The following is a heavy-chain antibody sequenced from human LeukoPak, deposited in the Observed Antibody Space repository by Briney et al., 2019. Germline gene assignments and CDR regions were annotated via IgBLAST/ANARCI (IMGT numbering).Heavy chain of an antibody. CDR2: IKQDGSEK. CDR1: ECTFSTYW. D-gene: IGHD2-21*01. V-gene: IGHV3-7*04. Sequence: PGGSLRLSCAASECTFSTYWMSWVRQAPGKGLEWVANIKQDGSEKYYVDSVKGRFTISRDNAKNSLYLQMNSLRAEDTAVYYCARSRDFFGIWGQGTMVTVSS. J-gene: IGHJ3*02. CDR3: ARSRDFFGI.